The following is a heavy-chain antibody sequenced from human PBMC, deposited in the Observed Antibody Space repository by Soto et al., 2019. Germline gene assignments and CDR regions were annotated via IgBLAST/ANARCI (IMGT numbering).Heavy chain of an antibody. D-gene: IGHD3-16*02. Sequence: ASVKVSCKTSGYTFATYGLSWVRQAPGQGLEWMGWIRGDNGNTDYAQKIQGRVTMTTETSTSTAYMELRSLRSDDTAVYYCARGGIMTTFGGVIAIPYYFDYLGKGNTVTVSA. J-gene: IGHJ4*02. CDR2: IRGDNGNT. V-gene: IGHV1-18*04. CDR3: ARGGIMTTFGGVIAIPYYFDY. CDR1: GYTFATYG.